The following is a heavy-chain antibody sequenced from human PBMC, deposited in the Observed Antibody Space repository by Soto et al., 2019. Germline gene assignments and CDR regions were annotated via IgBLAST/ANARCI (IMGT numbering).Heavy chain of an antibody. CDR1: GVPFSGYY. J-gene: IGHJ5*01. CDR2: INHSGNT. D-gene: IGHD1-26*01. Sequence: SETLSLTCAVYGVPFSGYYWSWIRQSPGKGLEWIGEINHSGNTNYNPSLKSRVTMLVDTSKNQFSLSLSSVTAADTAVYYCANLIVFHSSYYHDSWGHGTLVTVS. V-gene: IGHV4-34*01. CDR3: ANLIVFHSSYYHDS.